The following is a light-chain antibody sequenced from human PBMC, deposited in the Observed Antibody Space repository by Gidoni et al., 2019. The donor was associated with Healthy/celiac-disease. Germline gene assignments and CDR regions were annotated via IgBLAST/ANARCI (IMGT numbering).Light chain of an antibody. J-gene: IGKJ1*01. CDR3: QKYNSAPRT. CDR2: AAS. V-gene: IGKV1-27*01. Sequence: DIQLTHSPPSLSASVGDRVTITCRASQGISNYLAWYQQKPGKVPKLLIYAASTLQSGVPSRFSGSGSGTDFTLTISSLQPEDVATYYCQKYNSAPRTFGQGTKVEIK. CDR1: QGISNY.